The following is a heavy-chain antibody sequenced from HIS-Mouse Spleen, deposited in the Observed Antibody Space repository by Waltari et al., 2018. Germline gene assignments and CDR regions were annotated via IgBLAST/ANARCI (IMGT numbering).Heavy chain of an antibody. J-gene: IGHJ4*02. CDR1: GFPFSSSS. CDR2: ISSSSSYI. D-gene: IGHD1-7*01. V-gene: IGHV3-21*01. Sequence: EVQLVESGGGLVKPGGSLSLSCAASGFPFSSSSRNWVRQDPGKGLEWVASISSSSSYIYYADSVKGRFTISRDNAKNSLYLQMNSLRAEDTAVYYCARDATGTTDYWGQGTLVTVSS. CDR3: ARDATGTTDY.